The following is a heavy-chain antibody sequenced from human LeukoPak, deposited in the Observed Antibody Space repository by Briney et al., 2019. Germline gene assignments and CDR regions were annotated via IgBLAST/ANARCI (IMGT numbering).Heavy chain of an antibody. CDR2: INPNSDAT. CDR1: GYTFIGHY. D-gene: IGHD4-23*01. V-gene: IGHV1-2*02. CDR3: ARGPEYGGTIDY. J-gene: IGHJ4*02. Sequence: ASVKVSCKASGYTFIGHYIHWVRQAPGQGLEWMGWINPNSDATKYSQKFQGRVTMARDTSISTTYMDLTRLTSDDTAVYYCARGPEYGGTIDYWGQGTLVTVSS.